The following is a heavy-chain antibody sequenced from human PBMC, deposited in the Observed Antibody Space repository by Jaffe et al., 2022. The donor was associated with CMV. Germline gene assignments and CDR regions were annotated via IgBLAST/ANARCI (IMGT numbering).Heavy chain of an antibody. Sequence: QVQLVQSGAEVKKPGASVKVSCKASGYTFTSYDINWVRQATGQGLEWMGWMNPNSGNTGYAQKFQGRVTMTRNTSISTAYMELSSLRSEDTAVYYCARWRGLAAAGIPNFYGMDVWGQGTTVTVSS. D-gene: IGHD6-13*01. CDR1: GYTFTSYD. CDR3: ARWRGLAAAGIPNFYGMDV. V-gene: IGHV1-8*01. CDR2: MNPNSGNT. J-gene: IGHJ6*02.